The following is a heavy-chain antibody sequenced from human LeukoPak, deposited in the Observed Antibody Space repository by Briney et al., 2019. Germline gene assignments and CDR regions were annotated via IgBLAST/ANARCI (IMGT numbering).Heavy chain of an antibody. CDR2: IVVGSGNT. CDR3: ASGGIMGATDSFNY. CDR1: GFTFTSSA. J-gene: IGHJ4*02. Sequence: TSVKVSCKASGFTFTSSAVQWVRQARGQRLEWIGWIVVGSGNTNYAQKFQERVTITRDMSTSTAYMELSSLRSEDTAVYYCASGGIMGATDSFNYWGQGTLVTVSS. V-gene: IGHV1-58*01. D-gene: IGHD1-26*01.